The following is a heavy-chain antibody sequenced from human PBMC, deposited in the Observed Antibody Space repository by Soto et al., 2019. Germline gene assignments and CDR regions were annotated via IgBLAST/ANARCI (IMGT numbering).Heavy chain of an antibody. Sequence: GESLKISCRGSGYDFNTNWFGWVRQLPGRGLEWVGIMYPGDSDTRLHPSLQGHVTFSADVTVSTAFLQWRTLKTSDSGMYFCARLPRDCNKTSCYYADNWGQGTSVTVSS. CDR1: GYDFNTNW. V-gene: IGHV5-51*01. CDR2: MYPGDSDT. CDR3: ARLPRDCNKTSCYYADN. J-gene: IGHJ4*02. D-gene: IGHD3-22*01.